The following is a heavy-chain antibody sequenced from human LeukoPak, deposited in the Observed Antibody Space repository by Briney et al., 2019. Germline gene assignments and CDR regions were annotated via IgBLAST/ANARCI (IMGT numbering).Heavy chain of an antibody. Sequence: GSLRLSCAASGFTFSDYYMSWIRQPPGKGLEWIGEINHSGSTNYNPSLKSRVTISVDTSKNQFSLKLSSVTAADTAVYYCARASLEMATTYWGQGTLVTVSS. J-gene: IGHJ4*02. D-gene: IGHD5-24*01. CDR2: INHSGST. V-gene: IGHV4-34*01. CDR3: ARASLEMATTY. CDR1: GFTFSDYY.